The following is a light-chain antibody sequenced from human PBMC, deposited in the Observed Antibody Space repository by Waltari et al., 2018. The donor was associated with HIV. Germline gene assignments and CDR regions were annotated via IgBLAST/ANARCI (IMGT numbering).Light chain of an antibody. Sequence: SYELTQPPSVSVSPGQTATITCSADALANEYPYWYQQKSGQAPLLILFKDIKRPSGIPGRFCGSSSGTTVTLTITGVQAENEADYYCRSGDNSGTVFFGGGTKLTVL. CDR1: ALANEY. CDR2: KDI. J-gene: IGLJ2*01. V-gene: IGLV3-25*03. CDR3: RSGDNSGTVF.